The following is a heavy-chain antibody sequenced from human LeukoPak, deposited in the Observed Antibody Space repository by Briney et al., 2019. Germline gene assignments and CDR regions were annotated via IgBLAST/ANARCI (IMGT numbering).Heavy chain of an antibody. CDR3: AKDRTYYYDSSGYIDY. CDR2: ISGSGGST. J-gene: IGHJ4*02. V-gene: IGHV3-23*01. Sequence: PGGSLRLSCAVSGITFSNYAMRWVRQAPGKGLEWVSGISGSGGSTYYADSVKGRFTISRDNSKNTLYLQMNSLRAEDTAVYHCAKDRTYYYDSSGYIDYWGQGTLVTVSS. CDR1: GITFSNYA. D-gene: IGHD3-22*01.